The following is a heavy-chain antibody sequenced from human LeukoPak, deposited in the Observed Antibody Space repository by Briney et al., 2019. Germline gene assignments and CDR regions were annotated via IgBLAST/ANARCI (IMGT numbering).Heavy chain of an antibody. CDR2: IYYNGMT. J-gene: IGHJ4*02. CDR1: NGSTTGYY. D-gene: IGHD3-10*01. CDR3: ARHFPPIHSGSYYFDT. V-gene: IGHV4-59*08. Sequence: SETLSLTCTVSNGSTTGYYWSWIRQAPGKGLAWIGFIYYNGMTNYHPSLQSRVTVSIDTSNNQISLKLTSVTAADTAVYFCARHFPPIHSGSYYFDTWSQGTLVTVST.